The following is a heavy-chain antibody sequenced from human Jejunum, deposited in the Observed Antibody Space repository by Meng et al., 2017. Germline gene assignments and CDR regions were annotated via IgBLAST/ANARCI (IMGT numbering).Heavy chain of an antibody. D-gene: IGHD6-25*01. J-gene: IGHJ4*02. CDR1: GFTFRYYA. Sequence: GGSLRLSCAAFGFTFRYYAMNWVRQAPGKGLELVSTISGSGGGTYYADSVKGRFTIPRDDSNKTLYLQMNSLRAEDTAVYYCAKRLGTYSGSFDSWGQGTLVTVSS. V-gene: IGHV3-23*01. CDR3: AKRLGTYSGSFDS. CDR2: ISGSGGGT.